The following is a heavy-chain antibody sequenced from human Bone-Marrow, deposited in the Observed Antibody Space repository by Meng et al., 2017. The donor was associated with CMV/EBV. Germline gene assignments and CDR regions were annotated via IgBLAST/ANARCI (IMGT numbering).Heavy chain of an antibody. CDR3: TRLFCSGGCCYSAN. J-gene: IGHJ4*02. Sequence: GGSLRLSCAASGFTFSSYWMHWVRQAPGKGLEWVGFITTKPYGEATGYAASVKGRFTLSRDDSKSIAYLHMNSLKTEDTAVYFCTRLFCSGGCCYSANWGQGTLVTVSS. V-gene: IGHV3-49*04. D-gene: IGHD2-15*01. CDR1: GFTFSSYW. CDR2: ITTKPYGEAT.